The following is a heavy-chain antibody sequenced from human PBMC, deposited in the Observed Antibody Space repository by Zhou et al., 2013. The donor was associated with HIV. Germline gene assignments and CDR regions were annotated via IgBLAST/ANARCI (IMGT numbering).Heavy chain of an antibody. J-gene: IGHJ3*02. CDR3: ARDAPPTTVGDHDAFDI. D-gene: IGHD4-17*01. CDR1: GYNFISYG. V-gene: IGHV1-18*01. CDR2: ITGYNGNT. Sequence: QVQLVQSGAEVKKPGASMKVSCKASGYNFISYGISWVRQAPGQGLEWMGWITGYNGNTNYAQKFQGRVTMTTDTSTSTAYMEMRSLRSDDTAVYYCARDAPPTTVGDHDAFDIWGQGT.